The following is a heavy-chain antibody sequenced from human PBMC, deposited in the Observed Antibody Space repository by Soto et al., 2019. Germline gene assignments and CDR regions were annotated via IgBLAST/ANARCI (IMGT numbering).Heavy chain of an antibody. V-gene: IGHV1-58*01. CDR3: ATYCRCSNAHFGY. D-gene: IGHD2-8*02. J-gene: IGHJ4*02. CDR2: IVVGSGNT. CDR1: GFTFTTLV. Sequence: GPPVKVSCKASGFTFTTLVVLWVRQARGHPLEWIGWIVVGSGNTNYAQQYQERVTISRDMSTGTAYMELTSLRSEDTAVYYCATYCRCSNAHFGYWGQGTLVTVSS.